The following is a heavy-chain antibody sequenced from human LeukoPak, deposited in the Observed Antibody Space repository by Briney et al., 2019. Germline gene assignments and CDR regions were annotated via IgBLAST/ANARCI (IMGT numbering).Heavy chain of an antibody. V-gene: IGHV1-18*01. D-gene: IGHD3-22*01. Sequence: ASVKVSCKASGYTFTSYGISWVRQAPGQGLEWTGWISAYNGNTNYAQKLQGRVTMTTDTSTSTAYMELRSLRSDDTAVYYCARAQTYYDSSGYRYWGQGTLVTVSS. J-gene: IGHJ4*02. CDR1: GYTFTSYG. CDR2: ISAYNGNT. CDR3: ARAQTYYDSSGYRY.